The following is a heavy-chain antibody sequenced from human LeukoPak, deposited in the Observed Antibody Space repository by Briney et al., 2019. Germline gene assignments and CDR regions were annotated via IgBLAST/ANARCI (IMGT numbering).Heavy chain of an antibody. CDR3: ARGDTFDAFDI. CDR1: RYTFTTYY. D-gene: IGHD2/OR15-2a*01. Sequence: GSVKVSCKASRYTFTTYYIHWVRQAPGQGLEWVGWINHNNGGTNCAHKFKGRVTLTRDTSTSTAYMEMRWLRSDDTAVYYCARGDTFDAFDIWGQGTMVTVSS. J-gene: IGHJ3*02. CDR2: INHNNGGT. V-gene: IGHV1-2*07.